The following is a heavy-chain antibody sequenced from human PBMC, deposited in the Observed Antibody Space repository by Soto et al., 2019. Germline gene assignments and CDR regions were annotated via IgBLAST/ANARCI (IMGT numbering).Heavy chain of an antibody. V-gene: IGHV3-74*01. Sequence: GGSLRLSCAASGFTFSSYWMHWVRQAPGKGLVWVSRINSDGSSTSYADSVKGRFTISRDNAKNTLYLQMNSLRAEDTAVYYCARVGANDYYYYGMDVWGQGTLVTVSS. CDR3: ARVGANDYYYYGMDV. CDR2: INSDGSST. CDR1: GFTFSSYW. D-gene: IGHD1-26*01. J-gene: IGHJ6*02.